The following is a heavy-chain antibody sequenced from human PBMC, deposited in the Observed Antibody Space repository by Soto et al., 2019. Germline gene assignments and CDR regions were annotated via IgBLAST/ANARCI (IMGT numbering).Heavy chain of an antibody. D-gene: IGHD3-9*01. CDR1: GFTFSGYA. Sequence: QVQLVESGGGVVQPGRSLRLSCAASGFTFSGYAMHWVRQAPGKGLEWVAVISYDGSNKYYADSVKGRFTISRDNSKNTLYLQMNGLRPEDAAVYYCEGDHYDILAGPNYWGQGTMVTVSS. J-gene: IGHJ4*02. CDR3: EGDHYDILAGPNY. CDR2: ISYDGSNK. V-gene: IGHV3-30-3*01.